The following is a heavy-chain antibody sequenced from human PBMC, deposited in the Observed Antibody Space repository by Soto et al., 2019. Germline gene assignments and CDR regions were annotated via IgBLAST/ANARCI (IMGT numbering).Heavy chain of an antibody. CDR1: GFTFSSYG. V-gene: IGHV3-30*18. D-gene: IGHD3-10*01. Sequence: PGGSLRLSCAASGFTFSSYGMHWVRQAPGKGLEWVAVISYDGSNKYYADSVKGRFTISRDNSKNTLYLQMNSPRAEDTAVYYCAKSGSGSYYFDYWGQGTLVTVSS. CDR2: ISYDGSNK. J-gene: IGHJ4*02. CDR3: AKSGSGSYYFDY.